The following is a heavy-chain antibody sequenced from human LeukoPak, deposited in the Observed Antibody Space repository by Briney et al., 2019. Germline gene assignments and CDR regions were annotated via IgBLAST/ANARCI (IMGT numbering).Heavy chain of an antibody. CDR3: GKDLGSSARYLDRVDY. D-gene: IGHD2-2*01. CDR1: GFAFSSHG. Sequence: GGSLRLSCGASGFAFSSHGMHWVRQAPGKGLEWLTIIWYDGSEKYYADSVKGRFTVSRDNSKNTVYLQMNSLRAEDKAVYYCGKDLGSSARYLDRVDYWGQGTLVTVSS. CDR2: IWYDGSEK. J-gene: IGHJ4*02. V-gene: IGHV3-33*06.